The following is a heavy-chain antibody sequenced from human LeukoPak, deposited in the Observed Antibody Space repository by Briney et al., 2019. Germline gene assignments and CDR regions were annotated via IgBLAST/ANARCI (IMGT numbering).Heavy chain of an antibody. CDR3: ARSRSRDCSSTSCYSYGLDY. J-gene: IGHJ4*02. V-gene: IGHV1-2*02. D-gene: IGHD2-2*01. CDR2: GNPNSGGT. CDR1: VYTVTGYD. Sequence: ASVKVSCNSAVYTVTGYDMHWGWQGPGQGLGRMWWGNPNSGGTNYEQKFQGSVTMIRDTSISTAYTELSRLRSDDTAVYYCARSRSRDCSSTSCYSYGLDYWGQGTLVTVYS.